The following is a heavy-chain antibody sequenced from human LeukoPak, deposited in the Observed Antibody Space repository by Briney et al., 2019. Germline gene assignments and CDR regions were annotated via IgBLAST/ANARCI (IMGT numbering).Heavy chain of an antibody. Sequence: SETLSLTCTVSGASISSYYYNWIRQTAGRGLEWIGRLYISGSTDYNPSLKSRVTISVDASKNQFSQKLTSVTAADTAVYFCARDLSGSLYFDYWGQGVLVTVSS. J-gene: IGHJ4*02. D-gene: IGHD3-10*01. CDR1: GASISSYY. CDR3: ARDLSGSLYFDY. V-gene: IGHV4-4*07. CDR2: LYISGST.